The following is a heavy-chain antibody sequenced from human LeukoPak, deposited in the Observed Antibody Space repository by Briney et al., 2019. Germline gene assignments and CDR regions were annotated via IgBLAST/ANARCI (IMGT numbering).Heavy chain of an antibody. V-gene: IGHV4-61*02. J-gene: IGHJ4*02. CDR3: ARARVIPASFDD. D-gene: IGHD3-16*02. Sequence: PSQTLSLTCTVSGGSITFGSYYWTGIRQPAGKGLQWIGRIYTSGRTFYNPSLKSRVTISMDTSMNQFSLRLNSVTAADTAVYYCARARVIPASFDDWGQGALVTVSS. CDR1: GGSITFGSYY. CDR2: IYTSGRT.